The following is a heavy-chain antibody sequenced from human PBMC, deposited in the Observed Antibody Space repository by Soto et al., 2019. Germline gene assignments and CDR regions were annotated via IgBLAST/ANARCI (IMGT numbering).Heavy chain of an antibody. CDR2: ISWNSGSI. V-gene: IGHV3-9*01. J-gene: IGHJ3*02. CDR1: GFTFDDYA. D-gene: IGHD2-15*01. CDR3: AKSDRDIVVVVAGTLDSAIDI. Sequence: PGGSLRLSCAASGFTFDDYAMHWVRQAPGKGLEWVSGISWNSGSIGYADSVKGRFTISRDNAKNSLYLQMNSLRAEDTALYYCAKSDRDIVVVVAGTLDSAIDIRGQGTMVTVSS.